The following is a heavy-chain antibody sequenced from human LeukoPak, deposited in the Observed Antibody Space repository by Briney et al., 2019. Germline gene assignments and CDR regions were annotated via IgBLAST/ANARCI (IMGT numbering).Heavy chain of an antibody. CDR1: GNTFSSNI. J-gene: IGHJ3*01. Sequence: GSVKVSCKPSGNTFSSNIINWVRQAPGQRLDWMGWINAGNGNTKYSEKFQGRVTITRDTSASTVYMELSSLRSEDTAVYYCARERPTTIAFHVWGQGTMVTVSP. CDR3: ARERPTTIAFHV. D-gene: IGHD1-14*01. V-gene: IGHV1-3*01. CDR2: INAGNGNT.